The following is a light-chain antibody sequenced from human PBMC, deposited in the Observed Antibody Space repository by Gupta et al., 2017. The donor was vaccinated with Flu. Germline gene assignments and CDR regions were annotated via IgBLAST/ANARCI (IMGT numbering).Light chain of an antibody. CDR1: QSVSIH. J-gene: IGKJ2*01. Sequence: PLAVRPTVKPTPSCKVIQSVSIHFACCQQKPRQAPSLLIYGASTRATGIPARFSGSGSGTKATLTISSLLSEEFVVDYYQQYNNGTPYTFGQGTKLEIK. CDR2: GAS. V-gene: IGKV3-15*01. CDR3: QQYNNGTPYT.